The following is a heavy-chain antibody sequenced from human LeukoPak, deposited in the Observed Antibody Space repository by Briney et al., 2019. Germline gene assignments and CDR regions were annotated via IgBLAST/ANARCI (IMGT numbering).Heavy chain of an antibody. CDR3: ARGFYYDSSGDAFDI. V-gene: IGHV4-39*07. D-gene: IGHD3-22*01. CDR1: GGSISISSSY. Sequence: SETLSLTCTVSGGSISISSSYWGWIRQPPGKGLEWIGSIYYSGSTYYNPSLKSRVTISVDTSKNQFSLKLSSVTAADTAVYYCARGFYYDSSGDAFDIWGQGTMVTVSS. J-gene: IGHJ3*02. CDR2: IYYSGST.